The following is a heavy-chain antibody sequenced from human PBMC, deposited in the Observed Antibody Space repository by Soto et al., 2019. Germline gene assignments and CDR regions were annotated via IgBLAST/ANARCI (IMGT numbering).Heavy chain of an antibody. CDR2: INAYNGNR. CDR1: GYTFTTYG. Sequence: VQLVQSGAEVKKPGASVKVSCKASGYTFTTYGISWVRQAPGQGLEWMGWINAYNGNRNYAQKLQGRVTMTTDTSTSTAYMELRSVRSDDTAVYYCAGDTVAGTYFDYWGQGTLVTVSS. J-gene: IGHJ4*02. D-gene: IGHD6-19*01. V-gene: IGHV1-18*01. CDR3: AGDTVAGTYFDY.